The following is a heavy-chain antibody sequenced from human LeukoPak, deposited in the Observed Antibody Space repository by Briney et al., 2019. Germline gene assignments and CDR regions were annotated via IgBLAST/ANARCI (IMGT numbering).Heavy chain of an antibody. CDR3: ARDPYSSGLLTFDI. CDR1: GCTFSSYW. CDR2: IKQDGSER. Sequence: GGSLRLSCAASGCTFSSYWMSWVRQAPGKGLEWVANIKQDGSERYYVDSVKGRFTISRDNAKNSLYLQMNSLRAEDTAVYYCARDPYSSGLLTFDIWGHGTMVTVSS. V-gene: IGHV3-7*03. J-gene: IGHJ3*02. D-gene: IGHD6-19*01.